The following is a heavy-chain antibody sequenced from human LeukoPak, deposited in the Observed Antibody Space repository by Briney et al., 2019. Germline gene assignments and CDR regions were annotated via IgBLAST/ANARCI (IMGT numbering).Heavy chain of an antibody. Sequence: GGSLRLSCAASGFTFSDYSMHWVRQAPGKGLEWVTIISYDGYKKYYADSVKGRFTISRDNSKNTLYLQMNSLRAEDTALYYCAKDHDYYASGPIWGQGTVVTVSS. CDR2: ISYDGYKK. CDR3: AKDHDYYASGPI. D-gene: IGHD3-10*01. CDR1: GFTFSDYS. V-gene: IGHV3-30-3*01. J-gene: IGHJ3*02.